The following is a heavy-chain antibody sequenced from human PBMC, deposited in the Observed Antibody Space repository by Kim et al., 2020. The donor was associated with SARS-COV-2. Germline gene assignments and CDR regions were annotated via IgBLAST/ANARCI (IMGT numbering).Heavy chain of an antibody. CDR2: INHSGST. V-gene: IGHV4-34*01. J-gene: IGHJ4*02. D-gene: IGHD3-10*01. Sequence: SETLSLTCAVYGGSFSGYYWSWIRQPPGKGLEWIGEINHSGSTNYNPSLKSRVTISVDTSKNQFSLKLSSVTAADTAVYYCARGRPLRLYGSGSYLLLGYFDYWGQGTMVTVSS. CDR3: ARGRPLRLYGSGSYLLLGYFDY. CDR1: GGSFSGYY.